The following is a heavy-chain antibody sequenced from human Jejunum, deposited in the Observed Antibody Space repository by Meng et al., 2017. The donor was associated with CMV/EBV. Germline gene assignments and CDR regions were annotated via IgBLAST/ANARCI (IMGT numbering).Heavy chain of an antibody. CDR3: ARDRPKATRPYGMDV. CDR2: ISGRDGST. J-gene: IGHJ6*02. CDR1: FTFSSYF. V-gene: IGHV3-23*01. D-gene: IGHD1-1*01. Sequence: FTFSSYFMDWVRQAPGKGLEWVSGISGRDGSTYYADSVKGRFTISRDNSKNTVYLQMNSLRGEDTAKYYCARDRPKATRPYGMDVWGQGTTVTVSS.